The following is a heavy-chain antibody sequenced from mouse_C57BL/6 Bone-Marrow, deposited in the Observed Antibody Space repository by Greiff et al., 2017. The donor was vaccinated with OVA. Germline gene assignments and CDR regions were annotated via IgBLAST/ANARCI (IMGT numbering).Heavy chain of an antibody. CDR3: TTYSRYYAMDY. Sequence: EVQLQQSGAELVRPGASVKLSCTASGFTIKDDYMHWVKQRPEQGLEWIGWIDPENGDTEYASKFQGKATITADTSSNTAYLQLSSLTSEDTAVYYCTTYSRYYAMDYWGQGTSVTVSS. CDR1: GFTIKDDY. CDR2: IDPENGDT. D-gene: IGHD5-1*01. V-gene: IGHV14-4*01. J-gene: IGHJ4*01.